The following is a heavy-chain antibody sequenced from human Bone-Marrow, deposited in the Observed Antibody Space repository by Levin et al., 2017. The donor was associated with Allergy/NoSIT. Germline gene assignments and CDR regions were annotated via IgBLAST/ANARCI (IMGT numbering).Heavy chain of an antibody. V-gene: IGHV4-34*01. CDR2: INHSGST. CDR1: GGSFNSHY. J-gene: IGHJ6*03. D-gene: IGHD2-21*01. Sequence: SETLSLTCAVYGGSFNSHYWTWIRQTPGAGLEWIGEINHSGSTNFHPSLKSRVSISIDTSKKQFSLKMTSLTSADTATYYCARGSDIVVLSAAARYFYMDVWGAGTTVAVSS. CDR3: ARGSDIVVLSAAARYFYMDV.